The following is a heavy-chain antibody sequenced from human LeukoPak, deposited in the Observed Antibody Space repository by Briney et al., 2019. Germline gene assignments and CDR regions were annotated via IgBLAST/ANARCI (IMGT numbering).Heavy chain of an antibody. V-gene: IGHV4-38-2*02. CDR1: GYSITCGYY. Sequence: SETLSLTCAVSGYSITCGYYWGWIRQSPGKGLEWIGSIYHTGSTSYNPSLESRVTLSVDTSNNQFSLTVRSVTAADTALYYCARDKGWNYDYWGQGSLVTVSS. CDR3: ARDKGWNYDY. D-gene: IGHD1-7*01. CDR2: IYHTGST. J-gene: IGHJ4*02.